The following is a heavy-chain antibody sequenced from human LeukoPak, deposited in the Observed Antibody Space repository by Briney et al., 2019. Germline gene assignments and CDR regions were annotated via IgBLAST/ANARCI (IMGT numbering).Heavy chain of an antibody. D-gene: IGHD6-19*01. CDR2: IYYSGST. J-gene: IGHJ3*02. V-gene: IGHV4-59*01. CDR1: GGSISSCY. Sequence: SETLSLTCTVSGGSISSCYWSWIRQPPGKGLEWIGYIYYSGSTNYNPSLKSRVTISVDTSKNQFSLKLSSVTAADTAVYYCARDTVKGIAVAGGAFDIWGQGTMVTVSS. CDR3: ARDTVKGIAVAGGAFDI.